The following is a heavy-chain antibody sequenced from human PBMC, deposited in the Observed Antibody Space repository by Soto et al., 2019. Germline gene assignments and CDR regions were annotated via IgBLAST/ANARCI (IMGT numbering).Heavy chain of an antibody. V-gene: IGHV1-18*01. CDR1: GYTFYNYG. CDR2: ISAYNGNT. D-gene: IGHD3-22*01. CDR3: ARDRSITMIVDAVPDAFDI. J-gene: IGHJ3*02. Sequence: GAPVKVSCKASGYTFYNYGVSWARQAPGQGLEWMGWISAYNGNTNYAQKLQGRVTMTTDTSTSTAYMELRSLRSDDTAVYYCARDRSITMIVDAVPDAFDIWGQGTMVTVSS.